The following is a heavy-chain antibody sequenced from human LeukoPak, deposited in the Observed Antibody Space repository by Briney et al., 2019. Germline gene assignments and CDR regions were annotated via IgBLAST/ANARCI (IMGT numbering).Heavy chain of an antibody. J-gene: IGHJ3*02. CDR1: GYTFTANY. Sequence: ASVKVSCKASGYTFTANYMHWVRQAPGQGLEWMGWVNPNSGGTNAAQKFQGRVTMTRDTSISTAYLEVTRLRSDDTAVYYCARGLRGTVPVYVWLADAFDIWGQGTMVTVSS. V-gene: IGHV1-2*02. CDR3: ARGLRGTVPVYVWLADAFDI. D-gene: IGHD3-16*01. CDR2: VNPNSGGT.